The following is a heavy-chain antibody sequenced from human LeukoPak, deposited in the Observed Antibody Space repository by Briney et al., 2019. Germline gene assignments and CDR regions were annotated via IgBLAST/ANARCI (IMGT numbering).Heavy chain of an antibody. V-gene: IGHV4-34*01. CDR2: INHSGST. CDR3: ARGRGYYYYYYMDV. CDR1: GGSFSGYY. J-gene: IGHJ6*03. Sequence: SETLSLTCAVYGGSFSGYYWSWIRQPPGKGLEWIGEINHSGSTNYNPSHKSRVTISVDTSKNQFSLKLSSVTAADTAVYYCARGRGYYYYYYMDVWGKGTTVTVSS.